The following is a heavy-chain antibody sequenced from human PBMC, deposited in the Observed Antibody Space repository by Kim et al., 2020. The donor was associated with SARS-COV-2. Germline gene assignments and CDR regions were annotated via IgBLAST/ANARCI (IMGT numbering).Heavy chain of an antibody. CDR3: ARDPSYDYGDYDAFDI. D-gene: IGHD4-17*01. J-gene: IGHJ3*02. CDR1: GYTFTSYG. CDR2: ISAYNGNT. Sequence: ASVKVSCKASGYTFTSYGISWVRQAPGQGLEWMGWISAYNGNTNYAQKLQGRVTMTTDTSTSTAYMELRSLRSDDTAVYYCARDPSYDYGDYDAFDIWGQGTVVTVSS. V-gene: IGHV1-18*04.